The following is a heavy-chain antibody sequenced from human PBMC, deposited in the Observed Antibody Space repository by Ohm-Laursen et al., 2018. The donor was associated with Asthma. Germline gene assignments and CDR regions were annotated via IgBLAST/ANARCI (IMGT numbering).Heavy chain of an antibody. CDR2: ISYDENKK. V-gene: IGHV3-30*18. J-gene: IGHJ4*02. CDR3: AKDDSSAWTHFDY. Sequence: SSLRLSCTASGLTINRHGLHWVRRAPGKGLEWVAFISYDENKKYYADSVKGRFTISRDNSKNTLYLQMNSLRPDDTAVYYCAKDDSSAWTHFDYWGQGTLVTVSS. D-gene: IGHD6-19*01. CDR1: GLTINRHG.